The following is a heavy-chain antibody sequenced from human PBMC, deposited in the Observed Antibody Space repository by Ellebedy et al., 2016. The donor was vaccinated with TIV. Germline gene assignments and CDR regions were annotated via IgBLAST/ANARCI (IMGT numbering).Heavy chain of an antibody. V-gene: IGHV1-3*01. CDR1: GYTFTTYA. Sequence: ASVKVSXXASGYTFTTYAMNWVRQAPGQRLEWMGWINGGNGNTKYSQKFQGRVTITRDTSASTAYMELSSLRSEDTAVYYCARVSPVSPITSGYYYYGMDVWGQGTTVAVSS. CDR3: ARVSPVSPITSGYYYYGMDV. J-gene: IGHJ6*02. CDR2: INGGNGNT. D-gene: IGHD3-10*01.